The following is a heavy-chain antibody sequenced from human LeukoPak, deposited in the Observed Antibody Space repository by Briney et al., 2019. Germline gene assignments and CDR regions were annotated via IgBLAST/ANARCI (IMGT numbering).Heavy chain of an antibody. CDR1: GYTFTSYA. CDR3: ARSVGTRGLYYYYGMDV. Sequence: GASVKVSCKASGYTFTSYAMHWVRQAPGQRLEWMGWINAGNGNTKYSQKFQGRVTITRDTSASTAYMELSSLRSEDTAVYYCARSVGTRGLYYYYGMDVWGQGTTVTVSS. CDR2: INAGNGNT. V-gene: IGHV1-3*01. J-gene: IGHJ6*02. D-gene: IGHD4-23*01.